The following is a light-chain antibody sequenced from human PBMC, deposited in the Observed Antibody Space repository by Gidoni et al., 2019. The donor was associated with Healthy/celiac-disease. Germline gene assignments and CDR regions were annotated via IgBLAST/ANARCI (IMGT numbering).Light chain of an antibody. Sequence: IVLTPTPGTLSLSPGERATLSCRASQSVSSSYLAWYQQKPGQAPRLLIYGASSRATGIPDRFSGSGSGTDFTLTISRLEPEDFAVYYCQQYGSLPETFGQGTKVEIK. J-gene: IGKJ1*01. CDR3: QQYGSLPET. CDR2: GAS. V-gene: IGKV3-20*01. CDR1: QSVSSSY.